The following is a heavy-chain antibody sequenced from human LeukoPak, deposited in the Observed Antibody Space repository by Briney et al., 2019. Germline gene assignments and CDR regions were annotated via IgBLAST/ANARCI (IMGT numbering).Heavy chain of an antibody. CDR1: GFTLSSFG. CDR2: ISGSSGRT. Sequence: GGSLRLSCAASGFTLSSFGMSWVRQAPGKGLEWVSAISGSSGRTYYADAVKGRFTVSRDISKNTVSLQMNRLRADDTAMYHCAKDSFSDIWPVYPAYWGQEPWSPSPQ. J-gene: IGHJ4*01. D-gene: IGHD3-9*01. CDR3: AKDSFSDIWPVYPAY. V-gene: IGHV3-23*01.